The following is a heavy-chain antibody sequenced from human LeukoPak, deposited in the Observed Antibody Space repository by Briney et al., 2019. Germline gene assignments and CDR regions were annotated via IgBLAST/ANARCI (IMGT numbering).Heavy chain of an antibody. CDR2: IGDSGGST. D-gene: IGHD2/OR15-2a*01. V-gene: IGHV3-23*01. J-gene: IGHJ6*02. Sequence: GGSLRLSCAASGFTFSSYVMSWVRQAPGKGLEWVSAIGDSGGSTYYADSVKGRFTISSDNSKNTLYLQMSSLRAEDTALYYCAKFFSPYYYGMDVWGQGTTVTVSS. CDR1: GFTFSSYV. CDR3: AKFFSPYYYGMDV.